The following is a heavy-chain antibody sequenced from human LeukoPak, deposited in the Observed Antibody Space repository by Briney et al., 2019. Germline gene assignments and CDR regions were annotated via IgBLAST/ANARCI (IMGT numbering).Heavy chain of an antibody. CDR2: IYYSGSP. D-gene: IGHD1-26*01. CDR3: ASYSGTYYDAFHI. CDR1: GGSISSGDGY. Sequence: SQTLSLTCIVSGGSISSGDGYWSWIRQPPGKGLEWIGYIYYSGSPYYSPSLKSRVTISVDTSKNQFSLKLSSVTAADTAVYYCASYSGTYYDAFHIWGQGTMVTVSS. J-gene: IGHJ3*02. V-gene: IGHV4-30-4*01.